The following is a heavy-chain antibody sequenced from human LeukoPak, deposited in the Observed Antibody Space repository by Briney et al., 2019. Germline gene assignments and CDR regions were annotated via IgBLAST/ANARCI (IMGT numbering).Heavy chain of an antibody. Sequence: GGSLRLSCAASGFTFSTYTMYWVRHPPGKRLEWVSIIGNNGGGIHYADSVKGRFTISGDNFKNALYLQMNSLRVEDTAVYYCAIDPNWGTHSWGQGVLVTVSS. V-gene: IGHV3-23*01. CDR2: IGNNGGGI. J-gene: IGHJ4*02. CDR1: GFTFSTYT. CDR3: AIDPNWGTHS. D-gene: IGHD7-27*01.